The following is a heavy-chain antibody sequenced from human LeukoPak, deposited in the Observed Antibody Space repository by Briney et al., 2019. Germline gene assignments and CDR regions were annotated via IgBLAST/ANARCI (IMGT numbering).Heavy chain of an antibody. CDR1: GGTFSSYA. Sequence: GASVKVSCKASGGTFSSYAISWVRQAPGQGLEWMGGIIPIFGTANYAQEFQGRVTITTDESTSTAYMELSSLRSEDTAVYYCARQIAVAGKAGFDYWGQGTLVTVSS. CDR3: ARQIAVAGKAGFDY. V-gene: IGHV1-69*05. CDR2: IIPIFGTA. D-gene: IGHD6-19*01. J-gene: IGHJ4*02.